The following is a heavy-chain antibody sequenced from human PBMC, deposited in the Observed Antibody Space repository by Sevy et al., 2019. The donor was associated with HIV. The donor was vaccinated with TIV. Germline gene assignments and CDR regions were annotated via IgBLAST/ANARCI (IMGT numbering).Heavy chain of an antibody. V-gene: IGHV3-43*01. CDR1: GFTFDDYT. J-gene: IGHJ6*02. CDR2: ISWDGGST. D-gene: IGHD3-9*01. CDR3: AKGRHKTIDILTGHYYYYGMDV. Sequence: GGSLRLSCAASGFTFDDYTMHWVRQAPGKGLEWVSLISWDGGSTYYADSVKGRFTITRDNSKNSLYLQMNSLRTEDTALYYCAKGRHKTIDILTGHYYYYGMDVWSQGTTVTVSS.